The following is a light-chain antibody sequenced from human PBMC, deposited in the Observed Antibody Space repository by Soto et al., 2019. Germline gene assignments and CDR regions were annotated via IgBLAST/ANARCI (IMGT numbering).Light chain of an antibody. CDR1: QDISNY. V-gene: IGKV1-33*01. CDR2: DAS. J-gene: IGKJ3*01. Sequence: DIQMTQSPSSLSASVGDRVTINCQASQDISNYLNWYQQKPGKAPKLLIYDASNLETGVPSRFSGSGSGTDFTFTISSLQPEDIATYYCQQYDNFPPTFGPGTKVDIK. CDR3: QQYDNFPPT.